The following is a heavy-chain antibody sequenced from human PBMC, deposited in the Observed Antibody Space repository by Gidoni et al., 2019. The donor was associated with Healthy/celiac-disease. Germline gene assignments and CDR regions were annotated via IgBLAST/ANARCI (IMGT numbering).Heavy chain of an antibody. CDR3: AREGASGAHDLYYFDY. D-gene: IGHD1-26*01. J-gene: IGHJ4*02. V-gene: IGHV4-59*01. Sequence: QVQLQESGPGLVKPSETLSLTCTVSGGSISSYYWSWIRQPPGKGLEWIGYIYYSGSTNYNPSLKSRVTISVDTSKNQFSLKLSSVTAADTAVYYCAREGASGAHDLYYFDYWGQGTLVTVSS. CDR2: IYYSGST. CDR1: GGSISSYY.